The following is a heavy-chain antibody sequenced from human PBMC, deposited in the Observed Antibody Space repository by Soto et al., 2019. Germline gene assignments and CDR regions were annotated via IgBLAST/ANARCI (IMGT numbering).Heavy chain of an antibody. J-gene: IGHJ4*02. CDR2: IYYSGST. CDR1: GVSIISGGYY. CDR3: ARHTPAISISDH. V-gene: IGHV4-39*01. D-gene: IGHD2-15*01. Sequence: PSETLSLTCTVSGVSIISGGYYWSWIRQHPGKGLEWIGYIYYSGSTYYNPSLKSRVTISVDTSKNQFSLKLSSVTAADTAVYYCARHTPAISISDHWGQGTLVTVSS.